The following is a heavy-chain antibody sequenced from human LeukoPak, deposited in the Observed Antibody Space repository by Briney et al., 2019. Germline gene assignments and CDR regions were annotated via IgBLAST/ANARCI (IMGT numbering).Heavy chain of an antibody. CDR3: ARGGSPGATYSSSWLYYYYYMDV. Sequence: GASVKVSCKASGYTFTGYYMHWVRQAPGQGLEWMGWINPNSGGTNYAQKFQGRVTMTRDTSISTAYMELSRLRSDDTAVYYCARGGSPGATYSSSWLYYYYYMDVWGKGTTVTISS. CDR2: INPNSGGT. D-gene: IGHD6-13*01. CDR1: GYTFTGYY. J-gene: IGHJ6*03. V-gene: IGHV1-2*02.